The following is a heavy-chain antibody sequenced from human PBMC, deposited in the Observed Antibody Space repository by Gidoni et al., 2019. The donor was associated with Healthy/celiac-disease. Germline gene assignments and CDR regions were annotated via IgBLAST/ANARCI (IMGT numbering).Heavy chain of an antibody. CDR2: IKSKTDGGTT. CDR1: GFAFSNAW. Sequence: EVQLVESGGGLVRPGGSLRLSCPASGFAFSNAWISWVRQAPGKGLEWVGRIKSKTDGGTTDYAAPVKGRFTISRDDSKNTLYLQMNSLKTEDTAVYYCTTDRVYYDFWSGYYPLDYWGQGTLVTVSS. V-gene: IGHV3-15*01. CDR3: TTDRVYYDFWSGYYPLDY. D-gene: IGHD3-3*01. J-gene: IGHJ4*02.